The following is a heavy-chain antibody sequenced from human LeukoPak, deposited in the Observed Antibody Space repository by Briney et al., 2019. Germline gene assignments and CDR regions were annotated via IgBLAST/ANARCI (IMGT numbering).Heavy chain of an antibody. CDR1: GYTFTSHD. Sequence: ASVKVSCKASGYTFTSHDINWVRQATGQGLEWMGWMNPNSGDTGYAQKFQGRVTITRNTSISTAYMELSSLRSEDTAVYFCARGGPAAGRFDYWGQGTLVTVSS. CDR3: ARGGPAAGRFDY. J-gene: IGHJ4*02. V-gene: IGHV1-8*03. D-gene: IGHD6-13*01. CDR2: MNPNSGDT.